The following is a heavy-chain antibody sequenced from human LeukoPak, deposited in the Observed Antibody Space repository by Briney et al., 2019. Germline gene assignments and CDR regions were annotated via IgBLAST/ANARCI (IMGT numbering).Heavy chain of an antibody. D-gene: IGHD2/OR15-2a*01. V-gene: IGHV2-5*02. Sequence: GPTPANPTPTLTPTCTFSGFSLSTSGVGVGWIRQPPGKALEWLELFYWDDDKRYSPSLKSRLTITTDTSKNQVVRTMTDMDPVDTATYYCARIIVPQYCFDYWGQGNRVTVTS. J-gene: IGHJ4*02. CDR1: GFSLSTSGVG. CDR2: FYWDDDK. CDR3: ARIIVPQYCFDY.